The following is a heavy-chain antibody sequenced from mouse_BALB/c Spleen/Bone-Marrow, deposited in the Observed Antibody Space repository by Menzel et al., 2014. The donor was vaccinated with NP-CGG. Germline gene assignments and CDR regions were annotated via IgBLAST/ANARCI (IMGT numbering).Heavy chain of an antibody. CDR2: ISSYSGNT. V-gene: IGHV1-67*01. CDR3: ASTAGTQYDYFAY. CDR1: GYTFTGYA. J-gene: IGHJ2*01. Sequence: ESGPELVRPGVSVKISCKGFGYTFTGYAIHWVKQSHAKTLEWIGVISSYSGNTNYNQKFKGRATMTVDKSSSTAYMELARLTSEDSAIYYCASTAGTQYDYFAYWGQGTTLTVSS. D-gene: IGHD1-2*01.